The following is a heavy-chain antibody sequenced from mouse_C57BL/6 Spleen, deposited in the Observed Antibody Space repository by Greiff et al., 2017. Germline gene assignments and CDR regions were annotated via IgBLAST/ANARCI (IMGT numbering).Heavy chain of an antibody. Sequence: VQLQQPGAELVKPGASVKMSCKASGYTFTSYWITWVKQRPGQGLEWLGDIYPGSGSTNYTEKVKSKDTLTVDTSSSTAYMQLSSLTSEDSAGYDCARIDGRGSDYWGQGTTLTVSS. CDR1: GYTFTSYW. CDR2: IYPGSGST. CDR3: ARIDGRGSDY. D-gene: IGHD2-3*01. J-gene: IGHJ2*01. V-gene: IGHV1-55*01.